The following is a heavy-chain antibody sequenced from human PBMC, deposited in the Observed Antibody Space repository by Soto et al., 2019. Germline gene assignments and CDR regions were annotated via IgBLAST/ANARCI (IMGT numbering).Heavy chain of an antibody. CDR2: ISSSSSYI. Sequence: KSGGSLRLSCAASGFTFSNYSMNWVRQAPGKGLEWVSSISSSSSYIYYADSVKGRFTISRDNAKNSLYLQMNSLRAEDTAVYYCAREYDYWSGPSCFDPWGQGTLVTVSS. CDR1: GFTFSNYS. J-gene: IGHJ5*02. V-gene: IGHV3-21*01. CDR3: AREYDYWSGPSCFDP. D-gene: IGHD3-3*01.